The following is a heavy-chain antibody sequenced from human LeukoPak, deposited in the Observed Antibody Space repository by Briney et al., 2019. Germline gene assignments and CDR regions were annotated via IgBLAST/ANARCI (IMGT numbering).Heavy chain of an antibody. J-gene: IGHJ4*02. CDR3: ARGGGKRANHYFDY. CDR1: GFTFSSYA. CDR2: ISYDGSNK. Sequence: GGSLRLSCAASGFTFSSYAMHWVRQAPGKGLEWVAVISYDGSNKYYADSVKGRFTISRDNSKNMLYLQMNSLRAEDTAVYYCARGGGKRANHYFDYWGQGTLVTVSS. V-gene: IGHV3-30*04. D-gene: IGHD4-23*01.